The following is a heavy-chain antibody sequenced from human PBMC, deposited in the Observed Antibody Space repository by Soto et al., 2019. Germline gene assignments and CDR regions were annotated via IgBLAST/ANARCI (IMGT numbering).Heavy chain of an antibody. CDR1: GYTLTELS. CDR3: ATGVITMIVVVSAPFDY. V-gene: IGHV1-24*01. CDR2: FDPEDGET. J-gene: IGHJ4*02. Sequence: ASVKVSCTVSGYTLTELSMHLVRQAPGKWLEWMGGFDPEDGETIYAQKFQGRVTMTEDTSTDTAYMELSSLRSEDTAVYYCATGVITMIVVVSAPFDYWGQGTLVTVS. D-gene: IGHD3-22*01.